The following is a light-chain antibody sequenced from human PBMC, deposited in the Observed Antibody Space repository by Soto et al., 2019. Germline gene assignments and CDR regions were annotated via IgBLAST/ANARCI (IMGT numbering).Light chain of an antibody. CDR1: QSVNFN. J-gene: IGKJ4*01. CDR3: QQYNNWPPLT. V-gene: IGKV3-15*01. Sequence: EIVMTQSPATLSVSPGERATLSCRASQSVNFNLAWYQLKPGQAPRLLIYGASARATGVPARFSGSGSGTEFTLTISSLQSEDFAVYYCQQYNNWPPLTFGGGTKVEIK. CDR2: GAS.